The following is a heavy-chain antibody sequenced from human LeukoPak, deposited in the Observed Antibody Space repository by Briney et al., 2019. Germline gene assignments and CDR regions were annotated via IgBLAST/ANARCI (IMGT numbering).Heavy chain of an antibody. Sequence: GASVKVSCKASGYTFTGYYMHWVRQAPGQGLEWMGWINPNSGGTNYAQKFQGRVTMTRDTSISTAYMELSRLRSDDTAVYYCARGRALPRIAVAGTPTNPFDYWGQGTLVTVSS. CDR2: INPNSGGT. D-gene: IGHD6-19*01. V-gene: IGHV1-2*02. CDR1: GYTFTGYY. CDR3: ARGRALPRIAVAGTPTNPFDY. J-gene: IGHJ4*02.